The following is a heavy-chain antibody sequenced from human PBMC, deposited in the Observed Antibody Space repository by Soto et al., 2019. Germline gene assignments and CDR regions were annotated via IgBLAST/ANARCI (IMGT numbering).Heavy chain of an antibody. V-gene: IGHV1-3*04. CDR1: GYNFTAYA. CDR2: INTGKGNT. J-gene: IGHJ3*02. Sequence: ASVKVSCKASGYNFTAYAIHWVRQAPGQRLEWMGWINTGKGNTKYSQKFQGRVTITRDTSANTAYMDLSSLRSGDTAVYYCARDPWGGAVDAFDIWGQGTMVTVSS. D-gene: IGHD3-10*01. CDR3: ARDPWGGAVDAFDI.